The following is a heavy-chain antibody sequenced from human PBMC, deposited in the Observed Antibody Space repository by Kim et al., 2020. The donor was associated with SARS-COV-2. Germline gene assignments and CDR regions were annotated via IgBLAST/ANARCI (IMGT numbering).Heavy chain of an antibody. Sequence: NQYYADSVTGRFTISRDNSNNTLYLQMNSLRAEDTAVDYCAKASTIFQHWGQGTLVTVSS. CDR3: AKASTIFQH. CDR2: NQ. V-gene: IGHV3-30*02. D-gene: IGHD3-10*01. J-gene: IGHJ1*01.